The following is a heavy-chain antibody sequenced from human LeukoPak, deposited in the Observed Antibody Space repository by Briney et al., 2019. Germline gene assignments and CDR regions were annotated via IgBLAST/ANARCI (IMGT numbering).Heavy chain of an antibody. CDR1: GFTFSSYC. J-gene: IGHJ3*02. CDR3: AKASLFDYYYDSSGYYSYDAFDI. V-gene: IGHV3-23*01. Sequence: GGSLRLSCAASGFTFSSYCMSWVRQAPGKGLEWVSNISGSGSSTYYADSVKGRFTISRDNSKNTLYLQMNSLRAEDTAVYYCAKASLFDYYYDSSGYYSYDAFDIWGQGTMVTVSS. CDR2: ISGSGSST. D-gene: IGHD3-22*01.